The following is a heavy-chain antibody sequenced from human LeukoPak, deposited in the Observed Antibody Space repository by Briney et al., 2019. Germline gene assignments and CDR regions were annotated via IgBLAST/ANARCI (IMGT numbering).Heavy chain of an antibody. J-gene: IGHJ3*02. CDR3: ANAPIVGGDI. D-gene: IGHD2-21*01. Sequence: PGGSLRLSCAASGFTFSSYAMSWVRQAPGKGLEWVSAISGSGGSTYYADSVKGRFTISRDNSKNTLYLQTNSLRAEDTAVYYCANAPIVGGDIWGQGTMVTVSS. CDR2: ISGSGGST. CDR1: GFTFSSYA. V-gene: IGHV3-23*01.